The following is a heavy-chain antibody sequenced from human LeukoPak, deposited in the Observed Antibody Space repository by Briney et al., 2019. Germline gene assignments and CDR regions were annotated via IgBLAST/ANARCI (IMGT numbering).Heavy chain of an antibody. CDR1: GDPITSSSYY. J-gene: IGHJ5*02. CDR3: ARKGLSSYFFPTSQYNWFDP. Sequence: SETLSLTCTVSGDPITSSSYYWAWIRQPPGKGLEWIGSMFYTGTTYYNPALKSRVTISIDTSKNQFSLTLSSVAAAYTAVYYCARKGLSSYFFPTSQYNWFDPWGHGTLVTVSS. V-gene: IGHV4-39*01. CDR2: MFYTGTT. D-gene: IGHD3-22*01.